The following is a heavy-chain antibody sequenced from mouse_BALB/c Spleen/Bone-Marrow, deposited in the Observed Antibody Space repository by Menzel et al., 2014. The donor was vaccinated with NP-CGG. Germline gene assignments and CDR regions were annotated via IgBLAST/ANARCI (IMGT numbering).Heavy chain of an antibody. J-gene: IGHJ4*01. Sequence: EVKLVESGGGLAQPGGSRKLSCAASGFTFSRSGMHWVRQAPEKGLEWVAYISSGSSTIYYADTMKGRFTISRDNPKNTLFLQMTSLRSEDTAMYYCARARSTMITTGAMDYWGQGTSVTVSS. CDR2: ISSGSSTI. V-gene: IGHV5-17*02. CDR3: ARARSTMITTGAMDY. D-gene: IGHD2-4*01. CDR1: GFTFSRSG.